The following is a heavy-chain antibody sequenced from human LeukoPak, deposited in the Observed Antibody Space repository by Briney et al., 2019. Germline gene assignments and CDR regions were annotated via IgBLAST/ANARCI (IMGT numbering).Heavy chain of an antibody. V-gene: IGHV4-39*07. D-gene: IGHD3-10*01. CDR2: IYYSGST. J-gene: IGHJ5*02. Sequence: SETLSLTCTVSGGSISSSSYYWGWIRQPPGKGLEWIGSIYYSGSTYYNPSLKSRVTISVDTSKNQFSLKLSSVTAADTAVYYCARAVTMVRGVIEWFDPWGQGTLVTVSS. CDR3: ARAVTMVRGVIEWFDP. CDR1: GGSISSSSYY.